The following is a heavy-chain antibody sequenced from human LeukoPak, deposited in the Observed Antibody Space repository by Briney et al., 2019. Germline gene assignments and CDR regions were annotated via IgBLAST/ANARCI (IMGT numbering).Heavy chain of an antibody. CDR2: INHSGST. J-gene: IGHJ1*01. V-gene: IGHV4-34*01. D-gene: IGHD3-22*01. CDR3: ARATRGITMRYAEYFQH. CDR1: GGSFSGYY. Sequence: SETLSLTCAVYGGSFSGYYWSWIRQPPGEGLGWIGEINHSGSTNYNPSLKSRVTISVDRSKNQFSLKLSSVTAADTAVYYCARATRGITMRYAEYFQHWGQGTLVTVSS.